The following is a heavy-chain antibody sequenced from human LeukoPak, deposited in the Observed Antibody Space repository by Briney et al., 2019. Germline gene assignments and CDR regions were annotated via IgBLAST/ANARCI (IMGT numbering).Heavy chain of an antibody. CDR1: GGSISSSSSY. Sequence: SETLSLTCTVSGGSISSSSSYWGWIRQPPGKGLEWIGYIYYSGSTNYNPSLKSRVTISVDTSKNQFSLKLTSVTAADTAVYYCARGILGRYYFDYWGQGTLVTVSS. J-gene: IGHJ4*02. CDR2: IYYSGST. V-gene: IGHV4-61*05. CDR3: ARGILGRYYFDY. D-gene: IGHD3-3*02.